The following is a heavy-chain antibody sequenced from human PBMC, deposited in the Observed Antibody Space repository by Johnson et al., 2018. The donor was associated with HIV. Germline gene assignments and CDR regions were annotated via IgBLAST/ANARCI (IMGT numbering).Heavy chain of an antibody. D-gene: IGHD6-13*01. CDR3: AKDMTPSQLAAFDI. V-gene: IGHV3-9*01. CDR1: GFTFDDYA. CDR2: ISWNSGSI. J-gene: IGHJ3*02. Sequence: EVQLVESGGGLVQPGRSLRLSCAASGFTFDDYAMHWVRQAPGKGLEWVSGISWNSGSIGYADSVKGRFTISRDNAKKSLYLQMNSLRAEDTALYYCAKDMTPSQLAAFDIWGQGTMVTVSS.